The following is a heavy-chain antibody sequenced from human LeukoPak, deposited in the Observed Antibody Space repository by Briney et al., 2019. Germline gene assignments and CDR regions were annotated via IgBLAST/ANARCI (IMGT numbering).Heavy chain of an antibody. V-gene: IGHV3-48*01. CDR1: GFTFSSYS. D-gene: IGHD6-19*01. CDR3: AKQGAGAIFDY. Sequence: GGSLRLSCAASGFTFSSYSMNWVRQAPGKGLEWISYISGSSSTIYYADSVKGRFIISRDNAKNSLYLQMNSLRAEDTAVYYCAKQGAGAIFDYWGQGTLVTVSS. CDR2: ISGSSSTI. J-gene: IGHJ4*02.